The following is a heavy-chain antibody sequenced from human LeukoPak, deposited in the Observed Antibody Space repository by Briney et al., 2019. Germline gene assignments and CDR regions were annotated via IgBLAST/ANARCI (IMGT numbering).Heavy chain of an antibody. Sequence: ASVRVSCKASGYTFTSYGISWVRQAPGQGLEWMGWISAYNGNTNYAQKLQGRVTMTTDTSTSTAYMELRSLRSDDTAVYYCARERSSGWYKLNDYWGQGTLVTVSS. J-gene: IGHJ4*02. CDR2: ISAYNGNT. V-gene: IGHV1-18*01. D-gene: IGHD6-19*01. CDR1: GYTFTSYG. CDR3: ARERSSGWYKLNDY.